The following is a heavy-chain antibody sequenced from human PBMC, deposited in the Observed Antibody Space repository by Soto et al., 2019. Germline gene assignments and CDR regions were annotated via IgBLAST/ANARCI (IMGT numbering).Heavy chain of an antibody. V-gene: IGHV3-9*01. CDR2: ISWNGYSI. D-gene: IGHD3-3*01. CDR1: GFTFDDHV. J-gene: IGHJ6*02. CDR3: ARSWSGSTSGRVDV. Sequence: DVQLVESGGALVQPGRSLRLSCVASGFTFDDHVMHWVRQVPGKGLEWVGHISWNGYSIGYGGSVRGRFIISRDNAKNTLYLQMNSLRPEDTALYYCARSWSGSTSGRVDVWGQGTTVTVSS.